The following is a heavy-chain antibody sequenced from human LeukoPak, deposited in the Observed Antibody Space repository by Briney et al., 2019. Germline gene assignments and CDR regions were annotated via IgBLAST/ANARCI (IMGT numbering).Heavy chain of an antibody. Sequence: GGSLRLSCAASGFTFSDYHMSWIRQAPGKGLEWVSYIRSSSSDINYADSVRGRFTTSRDNAKNSLYLQMNSLRAEDTAVYYCARAIAVSPWYFDLWGRGTLVTVSS. CDR2: IRSSSSDI. CDR3: ARAIAVSPWYFDL. J-gene: IGHJ2*01. D-gene: IGHD6-19*01. V-gene: IGHV3-11*03. CDR1: GFTFSDYH.